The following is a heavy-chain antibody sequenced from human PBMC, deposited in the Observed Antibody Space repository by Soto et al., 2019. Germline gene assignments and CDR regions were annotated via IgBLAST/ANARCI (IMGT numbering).Heavy chain of an antibody. CDR3: VRGQWLPRGEY. J-gene: IGHJ4*02. V-gene: IGHV4-34*01. CDR1: GGSFSGFF. Sequence: TLSLTCDVYGGSFSGFFWTWIRQPPGKGLEWIGEINHSGSTNYNPSLKSRVTLSMDMSENQFSLRLTSVTAADTAVYYCVRGQWLPRGEYWGQGTLVTVSS. CDR2: INHSGST. D-gene: IGHD6-19*01.